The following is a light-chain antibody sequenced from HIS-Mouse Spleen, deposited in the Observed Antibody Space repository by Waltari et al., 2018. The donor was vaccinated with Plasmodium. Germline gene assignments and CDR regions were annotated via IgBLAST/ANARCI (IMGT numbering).Light chain of an antibody. CDR2: KAS. CDR3: QQYNSYSYT. CDR1: QSISSW. J-gene: IGKJ2*01. V-gene: IGKV1-5*03. Sequence: DIQMTQSPSTLSASVGDRVTITCRASQSISSWLAWYQQKPGQAPKLLIYKASSLESGVPSRFSGSGSGTEFTLTISSLQPDDVATYYCQQYNSYSYTFGQGTKLEIK.